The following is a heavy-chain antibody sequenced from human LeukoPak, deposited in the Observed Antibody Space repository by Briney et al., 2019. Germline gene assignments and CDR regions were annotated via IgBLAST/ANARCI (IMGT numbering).Heavy chain of an antibody. J-gene: IGHJ4*02. CDR3: ARVRGSSWYYFDY. V-gene: IGHV4-38-2*02. Sequence: SETLSLTCSVSGYSISSGYYWGWIRQPPGKGLEWIGSIPHSGSTYFNPSLKSRVTISVDTSKNQFSLKLSSVTAADTAVYYCARVRGSSWYYFDYWGQGTPVTVSS. CDR2: IPHSGST. CDR1: GYSISSGYY. D-gene: IGHD6-13*01.